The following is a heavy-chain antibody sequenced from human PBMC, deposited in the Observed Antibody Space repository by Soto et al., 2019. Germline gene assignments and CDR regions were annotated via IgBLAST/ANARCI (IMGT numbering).Heavy chain of an antibody. CDR2: INHSGST. D-gene: IGHD2-15*01. V-gene: IGHV4-34*01. Sequence: PSAALSLTCAVYGGSFSGYYWSWIRQPPGKGLEWIGEINHSGSTNYNPSLKSRVTISVDTSKNQFSLKLSSVTAADTAVYYCARATNISCSGGSCYLHYYYYMDFWGKGTTVTVSS. CDR1: GGSFSGYY. J-gene: IGHJ6*03. CDR3: ARATNISCSGGSCYLHYYYYMDF.